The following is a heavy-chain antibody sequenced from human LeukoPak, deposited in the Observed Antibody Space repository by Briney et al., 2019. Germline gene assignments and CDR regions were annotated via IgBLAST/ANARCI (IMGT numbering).Heavy chain of an antibody. J-gene: IGHJ4*02. CDR2: INHSGST. D-gene: IGHD3-10*01. CDR3: ARVVVRGATSDY. CDR1: GGSFSGYY. Sequence: SETLSLTCAVYGGSFSGYYWSWIRQPPGKGLEWIGEINHSGSTNYNPSLKSRVTISVDTSKNQFSLKLSSVTAADTAVYYCARVVVRGATSDYWGQGTLVTVSS. V-gene: IGHV4-34*01.